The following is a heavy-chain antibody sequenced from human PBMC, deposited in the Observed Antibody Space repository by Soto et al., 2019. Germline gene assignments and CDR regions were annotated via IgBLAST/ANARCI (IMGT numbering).Heavy chain of an antibody. D-gene: IGHD4-17*01. V-gene: IGHV5-51*01. J-gene: IGHJ6*02. CDR2: IYPGDSDT. Sequence: GESLKISCKGSGYSFTSYWIGWVRQMPGKGLEWMGIIYPGDSDTRYSPSFQGQVTISADKSISTAYLQWSSLKASDTAMYYRARVTTHILYYYYGMDVWGQGTTVTVSS. CDR3: ARVTTHILYYYYGMDV. CDR1: GYSFTSYW.